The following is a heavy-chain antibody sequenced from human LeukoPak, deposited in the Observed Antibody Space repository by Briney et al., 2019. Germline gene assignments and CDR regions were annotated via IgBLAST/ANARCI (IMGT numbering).Heavy chain of an antibody. CDR1: GGSISSGGYY. J-gene: IGHJ5*02. V-gene: IGHV4-31*03. CDR3: ARGTRIWFDP. CDR2: IYYSGST. Sequence: SQTLSLTCTVSGGSISSGGYYWSWIRQHPGKGLEWIGYIYYSGSTYYNPSLKSRVTISVDTSKNQFSLKLSSVTAADTAVYYCARGTRIWFDPWGQGTLVTVSS.